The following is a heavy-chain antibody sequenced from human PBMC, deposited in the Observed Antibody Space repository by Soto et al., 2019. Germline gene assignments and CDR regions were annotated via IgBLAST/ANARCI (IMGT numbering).Heavy chain of an antibody. CDR1: GASINHSDYY. J-gene: IGHJ3*02. D-gene: IGHD2-21*02. CDR3: AVVTGGFDI. V-gene: IGHV4-31*03. CDR2: IYYSGST. Sequence: QVQLQESGPGLVKPSQTLSLTCSVSGASINHSDYYWSWIRQHPQRGLEWIAYIYYSGSTNYNPSLKSRITISVDSSKTQFSLKLSSMTAADSSVYYCAVVTGGFDIWGQGTMVAVSS.